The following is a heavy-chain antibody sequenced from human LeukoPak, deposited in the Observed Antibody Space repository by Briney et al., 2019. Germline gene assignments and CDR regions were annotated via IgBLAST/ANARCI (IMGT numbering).Heavy chain of an antibody. CDR1: GFTFSSYA. CDR2: ISYDGGNK. J-gene: IGHJ1*01. Sequence: PGGSLRLSCAASGFTFSSYAMHWVRQAPGKGLEWVAVISYDGGNKYYADSVKGRFTISRDNSKNTLYLQMNSLRAEDTAVYYCARDLVAAAGRTGAEYFQHWGQGTLVTVSS. CDR3: ARDLVAAAGRTGAEYFQH. V-gene: IGHV3-30*04. D-gene: IGHD6-13*01.